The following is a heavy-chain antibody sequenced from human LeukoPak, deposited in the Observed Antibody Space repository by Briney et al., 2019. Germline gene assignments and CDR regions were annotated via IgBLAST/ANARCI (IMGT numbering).Heavy chain of an antibody. D-gene: IGHD1-26*01. CDR3: ARAGVGAIYYFDY. V-gene: IGHV3-33*01. J-gene: IGHJ4*02. CDR1: GFTFSNYG. CDR2: IWYDGSNK. Sequence: GGTLRLSCAASGFTFSNYGMHWVRQAPGKGLEWVALIWYDGSNKYYADSVRGRFTISRDNSKNTLYLQMKSLRVEDTAVYYCARAGVGAIYYFDYWGQGTLVTVSS.